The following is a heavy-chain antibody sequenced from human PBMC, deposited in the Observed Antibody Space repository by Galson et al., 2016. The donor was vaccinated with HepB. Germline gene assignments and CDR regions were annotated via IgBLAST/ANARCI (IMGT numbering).Heavy chain of an antibody. J-gene: IGHJ3*02. CDR2: IYYSGNT. CDR1: GGSISSTDDY. D-gene: IGHD2-21*01. V-gene: IGHV4-39*01. Sequence: ETLSLTCTVSGGSISSTDDYWGWIRQPPGKGLEWIGSIYYSGNTYYNSSLKSRVTISVDTSKNQFSLKVSSVTASDSDVYYCARHDWRGGTDAFDIWGQGTMVSVSS. CDR3: ARHDWRGGTDAFDI.